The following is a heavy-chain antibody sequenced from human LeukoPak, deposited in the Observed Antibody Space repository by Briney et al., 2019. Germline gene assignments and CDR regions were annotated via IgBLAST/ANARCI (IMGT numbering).Heavy chain of an antibody. Sequence: ASVKVSCKASGYTFTSYGISWVRQAPGQGLEWMRWISAYNGNTNYAQKLQGRVTMTTDTSTSTAYMELRSLRSDDTAVYYCARDTGWYSSGWFLDYWGQGTLVTVSS. J-gene: IGHJ4*02. CDR3: ARDTGWYSSGWFLDY. CDR1: GYTFTSYG. V-gene: IGHV1-18*01. CDR2: ISAYNGNT. D-gene: IGHD6-19*01.